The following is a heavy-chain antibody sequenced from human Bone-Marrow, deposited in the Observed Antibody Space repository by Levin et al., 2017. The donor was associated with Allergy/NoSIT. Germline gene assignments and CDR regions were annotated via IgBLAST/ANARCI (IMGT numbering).Heavy chain of an antibody. CDR3: ARDFGGVAGTVLGWFDP. J-gene: IGHJ5*02. CDR1: GGSISSGDYY. V-gene: IGHV4-30-4*01. CDR2: IYYSGST. D-gene: IGHD6-19*01. Sequence: PSQTLSLTCTVSGGSISSGDYYWSWLRQSPGKGLEWIGYIYYSGSTYYIPSLKSRVTISIDTSKNQFSLNLTSVTAADTAVYYCARDFGGVAGTVLGWFDPWGQGILVTVSS.